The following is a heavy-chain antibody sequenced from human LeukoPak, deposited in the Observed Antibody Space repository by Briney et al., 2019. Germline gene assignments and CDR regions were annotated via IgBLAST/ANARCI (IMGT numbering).Heavy chain of an antibody. CDR2: INSISSHI. CDR1: GFNFNSYS. D-gene: IGHD2-15*01. Sequence: GGSLRLSCVASGFNFNSYSLNWVRQAPGKGLEWVSYINSISSHIYYAESVRGRFSISRDNARNSLYLQLNSLRAEDTAVYYCARGSGQYARNDAFDIWGQGTLVTVSS. J-gene: IGHJ3*02. CDR3: ARGSGQYARNDAFDI. V-gene: IGHV3-48*01.